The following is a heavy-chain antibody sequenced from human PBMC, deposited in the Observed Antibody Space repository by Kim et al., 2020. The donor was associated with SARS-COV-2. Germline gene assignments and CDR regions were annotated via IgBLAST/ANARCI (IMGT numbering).Heavy chain of an antibody. D-gene: IGHD3-10*01. Sequence: GGSLRLSCAASGFTFSSYAMSWVRQAPGKGLKWVSAISDSGGSTYYADSVKGRFTISRDNSKNTLYLQMNSLRAEDTAVYYCAKATRGLLWFGELLYDYWGQGTLVTVSS. CDR3: AKATRGLLWFGELLYDY. V-gene: IGHV3-23*01. J-gene: IGHJ4*02. CDR2: ISDSGGST. CDR1: GFTFSSYA.